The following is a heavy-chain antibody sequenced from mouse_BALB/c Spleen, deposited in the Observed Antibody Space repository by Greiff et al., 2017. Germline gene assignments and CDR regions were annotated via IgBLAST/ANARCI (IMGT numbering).Heavy chain of an antibody. CDR1: GFTFTDYY. Sequence: EVQLVESGGGLVQPGGSLRLSCATSGFTFTDYYMSWVRQPPGKALEWLGFIRNKANGYTTEYSASVKGRFTISRDNSQSILYLQMNTLRAEDSATYFCAIAMLSLPALVAEWYFDVWGAGTTVTVSS. CDR2: IRNKANGYTT. CDR3: AIAMLSLPALVAEWYFDV. D-gene: IGHD1-1*01. J-gene: IGHJ1*01. V-gene: IGHV7-3*02.